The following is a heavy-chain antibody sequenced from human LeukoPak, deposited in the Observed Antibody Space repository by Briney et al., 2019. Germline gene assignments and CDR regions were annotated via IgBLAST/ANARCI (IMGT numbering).Heavy chain of an antibody. V-gene: IGHV3-23*01. J-gene: IGHJ3*02. CDR2: IAGGGSST. Sequence: GGSLRLSCAASGFTVSFYAMSWVRQAPGKGLEWVSVIAGGGSSTYYADPVKGRFTISRDNSKNTLYLQMNSLRVEDTAVYYCVKDPDPRYCSSTSCSPIWGQGTMVTVSS. D-gene: IGHD2-2*01. CDR1: GFTVSFYA. CDR3: VKDPDPRYCSSTSCSPI.